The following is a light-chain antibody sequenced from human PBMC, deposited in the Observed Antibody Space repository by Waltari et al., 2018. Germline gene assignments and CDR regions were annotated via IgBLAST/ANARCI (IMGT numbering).Light chain of an antibody. V-gene: IGKV3-15*01. CDR1: QSVSRN. J-gene: IGKJ1*01. Sequence: EIMLTQSPATLSVSPGERATLSCRASQSVSRNLAWYQQKPGQAPRLLIYDSSTRATGTPARFSGSGSGTEFTLTISNMQSDDFALYSCQQYNRWSTFGQGTKVEIK. CDR2: DSS. CDR3: QQYNRWST.